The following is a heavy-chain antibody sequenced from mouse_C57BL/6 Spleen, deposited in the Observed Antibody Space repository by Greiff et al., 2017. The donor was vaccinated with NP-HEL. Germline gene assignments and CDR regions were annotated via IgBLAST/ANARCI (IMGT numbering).Heavy chain of an antibody. CDR2: INPSTGGT. D-gene: IGHD4-1*01. J-gene: IGHJ2*01. V-gene: IGHV1-42*01. Sequence: VQLKESGPELVKPGASVKISCKASGYSFTGYYMNWVKQSPEKSLEWIGEINPSTGGTTYNQKFKAKATLTVDKSSSTAYMQLKSLTSEDSAVYYCARRWITGTYFDYWGQGTTLTVSS. CDR1: GYSFTGYY. CDR3: ARRWITGTYFDY.